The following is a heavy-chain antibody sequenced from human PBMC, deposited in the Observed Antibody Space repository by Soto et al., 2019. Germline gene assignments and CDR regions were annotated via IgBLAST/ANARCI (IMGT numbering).Heavy chain of an antibody. D-gene: IGHD6-13*01. CDR2: IWYDGSNK. CDR3: ARNLGIAAAGYHDY. Sequence: SLRLSCAASGFTFSSYGMHWVRQAPGKGLEWVAVIWYDGSNKYYADSVKGRFTISRDNSKNTLYLQMNSLRAEDTAVYYCARNLGIAAAGYHDYWCQGTVVTVSS. J-gene: IGHJ4*02. V-gene: IGHV3-33*01. CDR1: GFTFSSYG.